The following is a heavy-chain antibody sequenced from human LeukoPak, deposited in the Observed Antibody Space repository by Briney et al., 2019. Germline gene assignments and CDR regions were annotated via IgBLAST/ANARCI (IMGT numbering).Heavy chain of an antibody. Sequence: GGSLRLSCAASGFTFSSYGMHWVRQAPGKGLEWVAVIWYDGTNKYYADSVKGRFTISRDNSKKMLYLQMNSLRAEDTAVYYCATLRSDSSGWYYFDYWGQGTLVTVSS. D-gene: IGHD6-19*01. CDR1: GFTFSSYG. J-gene: IGHJ4*02. V-gene: IGHV3-33*08. CDR3: ATLRSDSSGWYYFDY. CDR2: IWYDGTNK.